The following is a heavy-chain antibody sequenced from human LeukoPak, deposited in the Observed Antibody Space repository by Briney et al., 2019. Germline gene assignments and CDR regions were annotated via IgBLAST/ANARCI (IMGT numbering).Heavy chain of an antibody. Sequence: SETLSLTCTVSGGSVSSGSYYWSWIRQPPGKGLEWIGYLYYSGSTNYNPSLKSRVTISVDTSKNQFSLKLSSVTAADTAVYYCAAYYYDSSGYPLWGQGTLVTVSS. V-gene: IGHV4-61*01. CDR3: AAYYYDSSGYPL. CDR2: LYYSGST. CDR1: GGSVSSGSYY. J-gene: IGHJ4*02. D-gene: IGHD3-22*01.